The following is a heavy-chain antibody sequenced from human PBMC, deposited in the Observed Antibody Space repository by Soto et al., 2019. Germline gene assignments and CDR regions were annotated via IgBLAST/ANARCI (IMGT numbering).Heavy chain of an antibody. Sequence: SETLSLTCTVSGGSISSGDYYWSWIRQPPGKGLEWIGYIYHRGNTYYNPSLRSRVTISVDRSKNEFSLNLRSVTAADTAMYYCARYDSSGDFDYWGQGTLVTVSS. CDR1: GGSISSGDYY. J-gene: IGHJ4*02. D-gene: IGHD3-22*01. V-gene: IGHV4-30-2*01. CDR2: IYHRGNT. CDR3: ARYDSSGDFDY.